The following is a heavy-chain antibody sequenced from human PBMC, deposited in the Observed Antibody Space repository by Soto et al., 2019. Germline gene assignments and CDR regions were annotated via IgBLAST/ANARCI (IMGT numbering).Heavy chain of an antibody. D-gene: IGHD4-17*01. CDR2: VYNDGSA. J-gene: IGHJ4*02. CDR3: ARGSDYGRY. Sequence: SETLSLTCDVSGVSVSSGNWWSWVRQPPGKGLEWIAEVYNDGSANYHPSLESRATISVDTSKNQFSLRLTSVTAADTAVYYCARGSDYGRYWGQGTLVTVSS. V-gene: IGHV4-4*02. CDR1: GVSVSSGNW.